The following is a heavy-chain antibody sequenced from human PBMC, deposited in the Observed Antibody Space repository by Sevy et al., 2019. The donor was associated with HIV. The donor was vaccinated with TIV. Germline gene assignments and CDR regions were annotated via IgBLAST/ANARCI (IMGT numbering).Heavy chain of an antibody. D-gene: IGHD3-16*02. J-gene: IGHJ6*02. V-gene: IGHV4-31*03. Sequence: SETLSLTCTVSGGSISSSGYYWSWIRQHPGKGVEWIGYIYYSGSTSYNPSLKSRVSISVDTSNNKFSLKLSSVTAADTAVYYCASITPNYDYVWGSYRPDYYFGMDVWGQGTTVTVSS. CDR1: GGSISSSGYY. CDR2: IYYSGST. CDR3: ASITPNYDYVWGSYRPDYYFGMDV.